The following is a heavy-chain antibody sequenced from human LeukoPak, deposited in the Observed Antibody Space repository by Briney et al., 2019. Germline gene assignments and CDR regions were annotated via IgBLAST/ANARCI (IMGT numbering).Heavy chain of an antibody. CDR2: ISAYDGET. CDR1: GYSFTSYG. Sequence: ASVKVSCKASGYSFTSYGISWEREAPGRGLEWVGYISAYDGETRYAQKFQGRVTLTTDTSTGTVYMEMRRLRSDDTAVYYCARGGKNYFDFWGQGTLVTVSS. V-gene: IGHV1-18*01. CDR3: ARGGKNYFDF. J-gene: IGHJ4*02. D-gene: IGHD1-26*01.